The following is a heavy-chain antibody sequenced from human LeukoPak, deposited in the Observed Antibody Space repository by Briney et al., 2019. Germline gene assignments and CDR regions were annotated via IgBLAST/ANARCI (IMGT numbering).Heavy chain of an antibody. J-gene: IGHJ5*02. CDR3: AKAHDFWSGYSRLNNWFDP. D-gene: IGHD3-3*01. CDR2: ISGSGGST. CDR1: GFTFSSYA. Sequence: GGSLRLSCAASGFTFSSYAMSWVRQAPGKGLEWVSAISGSGGSTHYADSVKGRFTISRDNSKNTLYLQMNSLRAEDTAVYYCAKAHDFWSGYSRLNNWFDPWGQGTLVTVSS. V-gene: IGHV3-23*01.